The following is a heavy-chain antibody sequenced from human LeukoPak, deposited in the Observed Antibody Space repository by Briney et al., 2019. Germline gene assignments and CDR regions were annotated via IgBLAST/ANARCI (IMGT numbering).Heavy chain of an antibody. CDR3: ARGDTAYCGGDCYYWFDP. J-gene: IGHJ5*02. V-gene: IGHV1-2*02. D-gene: IGHD2-21*02. CDR2: INPNSGGT. Sequence: ASVKVSCKASGYTFTGYYMHWVRQAPGQGLEWMGWINPNSGGTNYAQKFQGRVTMTRDTSISTAYMELSRLRSDDTAVYYCARGDTAYCGGDCYYWFDPWGQGTLVTVSS. CDR1: GYTFTGYY.